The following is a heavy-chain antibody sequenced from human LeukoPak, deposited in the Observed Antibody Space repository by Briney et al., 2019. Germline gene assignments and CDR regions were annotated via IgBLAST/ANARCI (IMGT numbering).Heavy chain of an antibody. J-gene: IGHJ4*02. CDR3: ARGWLFDY. CDR2: IYSGGNT. V-gene: IGHV3-23*03. Sequence: GGSLRLSCAASGFTFSSYAMSWVRQAPGKGLEWVSIIYSGGNTYYADSVKGRFTISRDNSKNTLYLQMNSLSAEDTAVYYCARGWLFDYWGQGTLVIVSS. D-gene: IGHD5-18*01. CDR1: GFTFSSYA.